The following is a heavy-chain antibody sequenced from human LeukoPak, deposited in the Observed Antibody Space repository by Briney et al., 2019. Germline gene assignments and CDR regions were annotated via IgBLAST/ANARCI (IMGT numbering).Heavy chain of an antibody. CDR2: INSDGRGT. CDR1: GFTFSSYY. CDR3: ARGCGGHYCDSGGYYY. J-gene: IGHJ4*02. Sequence: GGSVRLSCAASGFTFSSYYMHWVRQAPGRGLVWVSRINSDGRGTRYADSVKGRFTISRDNAKNTLYLQMNSLRAEDTAVYYCARGCGGHYCDSGGYYYWGQGTLVTVSS. D-gene: IGHD3-22*01. V-gene: IGHV3-74*01.